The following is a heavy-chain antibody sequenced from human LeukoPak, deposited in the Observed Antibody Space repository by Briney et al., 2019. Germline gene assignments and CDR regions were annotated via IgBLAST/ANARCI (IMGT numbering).Heavy chain of an antibody. CDR1: GFTFSAHI. CDR3: ARDHYVWGSYRATHFDY. J-gene: IGHJ4*02. D-gene: IGHD3-16*02. V-gene: IGHV3-48*01. CDR2: ISSSSSTI. Sequence: PGGSLRLSCAASGFTFSAHIMNWVRQAPGKGLEWVSYISSSSSTIYYADSVKGRFTISRDNAKNSLYLQMNSLRAEDTAVYYCARDHYVWGSYRATHFDYWGQGTLVTVSS.